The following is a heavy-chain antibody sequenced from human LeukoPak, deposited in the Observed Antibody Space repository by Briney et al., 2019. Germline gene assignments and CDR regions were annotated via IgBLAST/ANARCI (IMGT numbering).Heavy chain of an antibody. Sequence: GGSLRLSCAASGFTFSNYGLHWVRQAPGKGLEWVGVISYDGNKKYYAHSVKGRFTISRDDSKNTVYMQMNSLKPEDTAVYYCAITDVTPTAFDYWGPGSLVSVSS. CDR1: GFTFSNYG. V-gene: IGHV3-30*03. J-gene: IGHJ4*02. CDR2: ISYDGNKK. CDR3: AITDVTPTAFDY. D-gene: IGHD2-21*02.